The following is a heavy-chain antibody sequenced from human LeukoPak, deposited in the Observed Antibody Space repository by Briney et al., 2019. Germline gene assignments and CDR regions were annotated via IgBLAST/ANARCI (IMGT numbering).Heavy chain of an antibody. D-gene: IGHD2-15*01. V-gene: IGHV3-30*18. CDR3: AKPDLGYCSGGSCYWGGGSPDY. Sequence: PGGSLRLSCAASGFTFSSYGMHWVRQAPGKGLEWVAVISYDGSNKYYADSVKGRFTISRDDSKNTLYLQMSSLRAEDTAVYYCAKPDLGYCSGGSCYWGGGSPDYWGQGTLVTVSS. CDR2: ISYDGSNK. J-gene: IGHJ4*02. CDR1: GFTFSSYG.